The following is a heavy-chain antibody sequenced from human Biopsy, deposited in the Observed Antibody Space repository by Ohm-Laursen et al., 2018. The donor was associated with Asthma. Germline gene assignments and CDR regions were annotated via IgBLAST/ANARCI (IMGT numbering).Heavy chain of an antibody. CDR2: IYYSGTT. Sequence: TLSLTCTVSSGSITSGGYYWTWIRQHPGKGLEWIGFIYYSGTTYYNPSLKSRVTIAVETSKNQFSLTLTSVTAADTALYYCARDLAGHCTSASCYGFDSWGQGAQVTVSS. CDR1: SGSITSGGYY. J-gene: IGHJ5*01. CDR3: ARDLAGHCTSASCYGFDS. V-gene: IGHV4-31*03. D-gene: IGHD2-2*01.